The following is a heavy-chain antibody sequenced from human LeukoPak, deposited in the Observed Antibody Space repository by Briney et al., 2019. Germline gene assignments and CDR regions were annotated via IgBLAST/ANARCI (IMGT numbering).Heavy chain of an antibody. D-gene: IGHD3-22*01. V-gene: IGHV1-2*04. CDR3: ARVRDYYDSSGPTRGFDY. J-gene: IGHJ4*02. CDR1: GYTFTGYY. CDR2: INPNSGGT. Sequence: ASVKVSCKASGYTFTGYYMHWVRQAPGQGLEWMGWINPNSGGTNYAQKFQGWVTMTRDTSISTAHMGLRSLRSDDTAVYYCARVRDYYDSSGPTRGFDYWGQGTLVTVSS.